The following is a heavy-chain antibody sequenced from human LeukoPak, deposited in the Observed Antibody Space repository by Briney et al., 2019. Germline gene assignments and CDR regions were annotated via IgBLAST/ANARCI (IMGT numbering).Heavy chain of an antibody. V-gene: IGHV1-69*01. CDR2: IIPIFGTA. Sequence: SVRVSCKASGGTCSSYAISWVRQAPGQGLEWMGGIIPIFGTANYAQKFQGRVTITADESTSTAYMELSSLRSKDTAVYYCLQNVVVTAITSYAFDIWGQGTMVTVSS. CDR1: GGTCSSYA. CDR3: LQNVVVTAITSYAFDI. D-gene: IGHD2-21*02. J-gene: IGHJ3*02.